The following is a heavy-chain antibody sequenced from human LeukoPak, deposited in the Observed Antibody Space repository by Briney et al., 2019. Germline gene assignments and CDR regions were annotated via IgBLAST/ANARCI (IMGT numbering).Heavy chain of an antibody. V-gene: IGHV4-59*01. J-gene: IGHJ4*02. Sequence: PSETLSLTCTVSGGSTSSYYWSWIRQPPGKGLEWIGYIYYSGSTNYNPSLKSRVTISVDTSKNQFSLKLSSVTAADTAVYYCARTHSGYDDYWGQGTLVTVSS. D-gene: IGHD5-12*01. CDR2: IYYSGST. CDR1: GGSTSSYY. CDR3: ARTHSGYDDY.